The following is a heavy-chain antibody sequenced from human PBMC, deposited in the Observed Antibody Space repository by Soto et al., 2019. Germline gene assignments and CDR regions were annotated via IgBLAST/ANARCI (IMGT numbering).Heavy chain of an antibody. V-gene: IGHV3-7*01. J-gene: IGHJ4*02. CDR1: GFTFSSYW. D-gene: IGHD2-15*01. CDR3: ARDLPREGYCSGGSCTPFDY. CDR2: IKQDGSEK. Sequence: GGSLRLSCAASGFTFSSYWMSWVRQAPGKGLEWVANIKQDGSEKYLVDSVKGRFTISRDTAKNSLYLQMNSLRAEDRAVYYCARDLPREGYCSGGSCTPFDYWGQGTLVTVSS.